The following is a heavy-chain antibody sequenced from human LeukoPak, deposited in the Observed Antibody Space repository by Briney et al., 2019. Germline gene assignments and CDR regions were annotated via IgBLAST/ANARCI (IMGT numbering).Heavy chain of an antibody. CDR3: ARGGLMNYDFWSGYFLGSPFDY. J-gene: IGHJ4*02. CDR1: GGTFSSYA. Sequence: SVKVSCKASGGTFSSYAISWVRQAPGQGLEWMRGIIPIFGTANYAQKFQGRVTITADKSTSTAYMELSSLRSEDTAVYYCARGGLMNYDFWSGYFLGSPFDYWGQGTLVTVSS. V-gene: IGHV1-69*06. D-gene: IGHD3-3*01. CDR2: IIPIFGTA.